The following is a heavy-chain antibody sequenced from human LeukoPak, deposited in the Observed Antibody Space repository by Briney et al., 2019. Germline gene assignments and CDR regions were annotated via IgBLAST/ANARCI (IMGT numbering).Heavy chain of an antibody. CDR1: GFTFSTYK. CDR2: ISSSSNYI. CDR3: ARDSSGGLYFDY. J-gene: IGHJ4*02. D-gene: IGHD2-15*01. Sequence: GGALRLSCAAPGFTFSTYKIKWVRQAPGKGLEWVSSISSSSNYIYYADSVKGRFTISRDNAKYSLYLQMNSLRAEDTAVYYCARDSSGGLYFDYWGQGTLVTVSS. V-gene: IGHV3-21*01.